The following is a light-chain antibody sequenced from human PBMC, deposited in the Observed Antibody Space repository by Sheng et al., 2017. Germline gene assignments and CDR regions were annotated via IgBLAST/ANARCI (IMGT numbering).Light chain of an antibody. J-gene: IGKJ1*01. V-gene: IGKV3-20*01. CDR2: DVS. CDR1: QSVSSSF. CDR3: QQYSGSFRT. Sequence: EIVLTQSPATLSLSPGERATLSCRASQSVSSSFLAWYQQKPGQAPRLLIYDVSNRATGIPDRFSGSGSGTDFTLTINRLEPEDFAVYYCQQYSGSFRTFGQGTKVEIK.